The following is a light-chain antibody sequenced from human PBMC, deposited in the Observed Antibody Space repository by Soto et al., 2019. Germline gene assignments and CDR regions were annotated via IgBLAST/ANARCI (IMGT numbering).Light chain of an antibody. V-gene: IGKV1-5*01. CDR1: QSISSW. CDR2: DAS. Sequence: DIQMTQSPSTLSASVGDRVTITCRASQSISSWLAWYQQKPGKAPKLLIFDASSLESGVPSRFSGSGSGTDLTLTISSLQPDDFATYYCQQYNSYPRTFGQGTKVDIK. CDR3: QQYNSYPRT. J-gene: IGKJ1*01.